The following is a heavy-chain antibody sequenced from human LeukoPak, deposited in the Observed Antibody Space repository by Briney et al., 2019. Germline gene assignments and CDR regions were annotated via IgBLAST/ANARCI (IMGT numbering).Heavy chain of an antibody. CDR2: ISSSSSYI. V-gene: IGHV3-21*01. D-gene: IGHD1-26*01. CDR1: GFTFSSYS. J-gene: IGHJ4*02. Sequence: GGSLRLSCAASGFTFSSYSMNWVRQAPGKGLEWVSSISSSSSYIYYADSVKGRFTISRDNAKNSLYLQMNSLRAEDTAVYYCASPQLSGSYFPFDYWGQGTLVAVSS. CDR3: ASPQLSGSYFPFDY.